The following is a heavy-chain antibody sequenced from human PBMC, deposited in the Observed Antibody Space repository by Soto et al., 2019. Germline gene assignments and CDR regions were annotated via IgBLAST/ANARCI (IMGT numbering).Heavy chain of an antibody. CDR1: GYTFTNYG. V-gene: IGHV1-18*01. Sequence: ASVKVSCKASGYTFTNYGISWVRQAPGQGLEWMGWISAYNGNTNYAHKLQGRVTMTTDTSTSTAYMELRSLRSDDTAVYSCHAMLRGVLGAFDIWGQGTMVTVSS. D-gene: IGHD3-10*01. J-gene: IGHJ3*02. CDR2: ISAYNGNT. CDR3: HAMLRGVLGAFDI.